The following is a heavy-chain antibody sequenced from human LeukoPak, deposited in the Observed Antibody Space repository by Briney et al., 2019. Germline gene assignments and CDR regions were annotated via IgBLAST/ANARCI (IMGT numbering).Heavy chain of an antibody. CDR3: ARRASPRIAARSENWFDP. D-gene: IGHD6-6*01. V-gene: IGHV1-69*05. J-gene: IGHJ5*02. CDR2: IIPIFGTA. Sequence: SVKVSCKASGGTFSSYAISWVRQAPGQGLEWMGGIIPIFGTANYAQKFQGRVTITTDESTSTAYMELSSLRSEDTAVYYCARRASPRIAARSENWFDPWGQGTLVTVSS. CDR1: GGTFSSYA.